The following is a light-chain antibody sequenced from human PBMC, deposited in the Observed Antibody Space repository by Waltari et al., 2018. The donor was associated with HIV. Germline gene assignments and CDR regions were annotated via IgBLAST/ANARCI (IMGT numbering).Light chain of an antibody. Sequence: QSVLPQPPSVSPAPGQKVPISSPGSSSNIGNNYFSWSQQLPGTAPKLLIFENDKRPSGIPDRFSGSKSGTSATLGITGLQTGDEADYYCGTWDSSLSAGGVFGGGTKLTVL. V-gene: IGLV1-51*02. CDR1: SSNIGNNY. CDR3: GTWDSSLSAGGV. CDR2: END. J-gene: IGLJ3*02.